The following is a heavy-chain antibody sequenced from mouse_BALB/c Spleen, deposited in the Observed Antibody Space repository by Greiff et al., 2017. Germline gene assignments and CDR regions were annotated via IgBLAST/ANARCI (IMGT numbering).Heavy chain of an antibody. Sequence: QVQLKESGAELVRPGTSVKISCKASGYTFTNYWLGWVKQRPGHGLEWIGDIYPGGGYTNYNEKFKGKATLTADTSSSTAYMQLSSLTSEDSAVYFCARWKERAMDYWGQGTSVTVSS. CDR3: ARWKERAMDY. CDR1: GYTFTNYW. J-gene: IGHJ4*01. V-gene: IGHV1-63*02. CDR2: IYPGGGYT.